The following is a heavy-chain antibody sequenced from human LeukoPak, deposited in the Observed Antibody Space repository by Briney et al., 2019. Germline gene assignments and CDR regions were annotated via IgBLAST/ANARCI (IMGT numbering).Heavy chain of an antibody. CDR2: IYYSGST. Sequence: SETLSLTCTVSGGSISGYYWSWIRQPPGKGLEWIGYIYYSGSTNYNPSLKSRVTISVDTSKNQFSLKLSSVTAADTAVYYCARHGYRTHAAWYFDLWGRGTLVTVSS. V-gene: IGHV4-59*08. CDR1: GGSISGYY. J-gene: IGHJ2*01. D-gene: IGHD5-12*01. CDR3: ARHGYRTHAAWYFDL.